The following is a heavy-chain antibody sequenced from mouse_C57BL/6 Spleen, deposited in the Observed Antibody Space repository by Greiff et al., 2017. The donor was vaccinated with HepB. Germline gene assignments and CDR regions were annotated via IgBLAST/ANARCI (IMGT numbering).Heavy chain of an antibody. CDR1: GFTFSDYY. D-gene: IGHD1-1*01. CDR3: ARDTYYYGSSHRYFDV. V-gene: IGHV5-16*01. J-gene: IGHJ1*03. CDR2: INYDGSST. Sequence: EVMLVESEGGLVQPGSSMKLSCTASGFTFSDYYMAWVRQVPEKGLEWVANINYDGSSTYYLDSLKSRFIISRDNAKNILYLQMSSLKSEDTATYYCARDTYYYGSSHRYFDVWGTGTTGTVSS.